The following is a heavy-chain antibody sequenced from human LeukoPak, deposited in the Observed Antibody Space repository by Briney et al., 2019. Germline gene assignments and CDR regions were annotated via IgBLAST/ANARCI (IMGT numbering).Heavy chain of an antibody. CDR1: GSTFSGHT. D-gene: IGHD3-3*01. CDR2: IISHGGST. Sequence: GGSLRLSCAASGSTFSGHTLHWVRQAPGKGLEYVSAIISHGGSTHYADSVKGRFTVSRDNSKNTLYLQMDSLRAEDMAVYYCARITMGATSANFYYYFLDAWGKGTTVPVSS. V-gene: IGHV3-64*02. CDR3: ARITMGATSANFYYYFLDA. J-gene: IGHJ6*03.